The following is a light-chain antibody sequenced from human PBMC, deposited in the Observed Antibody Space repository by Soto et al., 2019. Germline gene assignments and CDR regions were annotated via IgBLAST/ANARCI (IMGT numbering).Light chain of an antibody. V-gene: IGKV3-20*01. J-gene: IGKJ5*01. CDR3: QHYSSSPPAIT. CDR2: GAS. CDR1: QSVTSGY. Sequence: EIVLTQSPGTLSLSPGERATLSCRASQSVTSGYLAWYQQQPNQAPRLLIYGASYRATDIPDRFSGGGSGTDFTLTISRLEPEDFAVYYCQHYSSSPPAITIGQRTRLEIK.